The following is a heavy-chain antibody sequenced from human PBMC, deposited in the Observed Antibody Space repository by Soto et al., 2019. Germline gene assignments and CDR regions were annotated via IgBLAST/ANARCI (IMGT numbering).Heavy chain of an antibody. Sequence: VKVSCKASGYTFTGYYMHWVRQAPGQGLEWMGWINPNSGGTNYAQKFQGRVTMTRDTSISTAYMELSRLRSDDTAVYYCARGRKLLWFGELIPDDYWGQGTLVTVSS. CDR1: GYTFTGYY. D-gene: IGHD3-10*01. J-gene: IGHJ4*02. CDR3: ARGRKLLWFGELIPDDY. V-gene: IGHV1-2*02. CDR2: INPNSGGT.